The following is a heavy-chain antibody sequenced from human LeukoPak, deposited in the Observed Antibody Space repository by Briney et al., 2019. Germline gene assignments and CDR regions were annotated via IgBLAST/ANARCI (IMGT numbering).Heavy chain of an antibody. Sequence: ESGPTLVKPTQTLTLTCTFSGFSLSTSGVGVGWIRQPPGKALEWLALIYWNDDKRYSPSLKSRLTITKDTSKNQVVLTMTNMDPVDTATYYCAHRRSDRDNSGVGYWGQGVLVTVSS. CDR3: AHRRSDRDNSGVGY. V-gene: IGHV2-5*01. CDR2: IYWNDDK. D-gene: IGHD1-1*01. CDR1: GFSLSTSGVG. J-gene: IGHJ4*02.